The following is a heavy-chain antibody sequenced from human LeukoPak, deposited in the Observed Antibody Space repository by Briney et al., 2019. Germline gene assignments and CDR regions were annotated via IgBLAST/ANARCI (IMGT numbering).Heavy chain of an antibody. J-gene: IGHJ4*02. CDR2: IYSGGST. V-gene: IGHV3-53*01. D-gene: IGHD3-3*01. Sequence: PGGSLRLSCAASGFTVSSNYMSWVRQAPGKGLEWVSVIYSGGSTYYADSVKGRFTISRDNSKNTLYLQMNSLRAEDTAVYYCARVVGVYDFWSGYSTYYFDYWGQGTLVTVSS. CDR1: GFTVSSNY. CDR3: ARVVGVYDFWSGYSTYYFDY.